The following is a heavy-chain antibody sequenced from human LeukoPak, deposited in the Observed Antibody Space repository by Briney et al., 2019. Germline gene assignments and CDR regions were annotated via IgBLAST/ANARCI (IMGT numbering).Heavy chain of an antibody. CDR2: IKQDGSEK. CDR3: ARVEAVAGDY. J-gene: IGHJ4*02. V-gene: IGHV3-7*03. Sequence: PGGSLRLSCAASGFTFSSYWMSWVRQATGKGVEWVANIKQDGSEKYYVDSVNGRFTTSRDNANNSLYLQMNSLRAEDTAVYYCARVEAVAGDYWGQGTLVTVSS. D-gene: IGHD6-19*01. CDR1: GFTFSSYW.